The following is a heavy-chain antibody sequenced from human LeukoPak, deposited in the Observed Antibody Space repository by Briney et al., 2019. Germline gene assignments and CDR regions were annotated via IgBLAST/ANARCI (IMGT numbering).Heavy chain of an antibody. D-gene: IGHD1-26*01. CDR3: ARGRLGYSGSQTGRRAWFDP. CDR1: GFTFDDYG. Sequence: GGSLRLSCAASGFTFDDYGMSWVRQAPGKGLEWVSGINWNGGSTGYADSVKGRFTISRDNAKNSLYLRMNSLRAEDTALYYCARGRLGYSGSQTGRRAWFDPWGQGTLVTVSS. CDR2: INWNGGST. V-gene: IGHV3-20*04. J-gene: IGHJ5*02.